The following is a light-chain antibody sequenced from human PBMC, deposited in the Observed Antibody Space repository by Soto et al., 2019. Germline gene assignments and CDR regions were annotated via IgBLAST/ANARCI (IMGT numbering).Light chain of an antibody. Sequence: QSVLTQPPSVSAAPGQTVTISCSGSSSNIGNNYVSWYQQLPGTAPKLLIYDNNTRPSGIPDRFSGSKSGTSATLGITGLQTGDEADYYCGTWDSSLGVVFGGGTKLTVL. CDR2: DNN. CDR3: GTWDSSLGVV. J-gene: IGLJ2*01. V-gene: IGLV1-51*01. CDR1: SSNIGNNY.